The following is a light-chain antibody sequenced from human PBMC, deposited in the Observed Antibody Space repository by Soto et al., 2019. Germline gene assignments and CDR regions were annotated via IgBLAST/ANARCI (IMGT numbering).Light chain of an antibody. CDR3: QQRYHWPPLT. J-gene: IGKJ4*01. Sequence: IELTQSPVTLSLSPGDAATLSCRASQSVVRYVAWYQQKPGQATRLLIYDATIRASGIPARFSGSGSGTDFSLTISSLEPEDCAVYYCQQRYHWPPLTFGGGTKVEVK. CDR2: DAT. V-gene: IGKV3-11*01. CDR1: QSVVRY.